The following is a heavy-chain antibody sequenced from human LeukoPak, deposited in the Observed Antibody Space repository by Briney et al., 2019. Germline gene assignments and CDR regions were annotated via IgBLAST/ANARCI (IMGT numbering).Heavy chain of an antibody. J-gene: IGHJ4*02. CDR2: INHSGST. CDR3: ARGGYSYGYYDY. V-gene: IGHV4-34*01. CDR1: GGSFSGYY. D-gene: IGHD5-18*01. Sequence: PSETLSLTCAVYGGSFSGYYWSWIRQPPGKGLEWIGEINHSGSTNYNPSLKSRVTISVDTSKNQFSLKLSSVTAADTAVYYCARGGYSYGYYDYWGQGTLVTVSS.